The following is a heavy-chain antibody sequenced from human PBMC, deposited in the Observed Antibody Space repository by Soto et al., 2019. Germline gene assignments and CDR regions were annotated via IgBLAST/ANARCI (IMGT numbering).Heavy chain of an antibody. V-gene: IGHV3-23*01. Sequence: VQLLESGGSLVQPRGSLTLSCAASGFPFSSYAMSWGRQTPEKGLEWVAGISGGGNDSYYSDFVQGRFTFSRDNFRNIRYLQMNSLRADDTAMYFCARSLFMVAPDNEPFDYWGQGTLVTVAS. J-gene: IGHJ4*02. CDR1: GFPFSSYA. CDR3: ARSLFMVAPDNEPFDY. D-gene: IGHD5-12*01. CDR2: ISGGGNDS.